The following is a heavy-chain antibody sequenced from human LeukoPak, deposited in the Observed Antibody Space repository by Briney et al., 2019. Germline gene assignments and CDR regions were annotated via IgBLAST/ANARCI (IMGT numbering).Heavy chain of an antibody. CDR2: INPNSGGT. Sequence: GASVNVSCKASGYTFTGYYMHWVRQAPGQGLEWMGRINPNSGGTNYAQKFQGRVTMTRDTSISTAHMELSSLRSEDTAVYYCARGGYYYDSSGYYSFDYWGQGTLVTVSS. J-gene: IGHJ4*02. CDR1: GYTFTGYY. V-gene: IGHV1-2*06. CDR3: ARGGYYYDSSGYYSFDY. D-gene: IGHD3-22*01.